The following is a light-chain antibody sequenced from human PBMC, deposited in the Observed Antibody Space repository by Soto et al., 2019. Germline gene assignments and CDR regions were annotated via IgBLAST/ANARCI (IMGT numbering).Light chain of an antibody. CDR1: SSDVGGYNY. CDR3: SSYTSSSPRV. J-gene: IGLJ3*02. Sequence: QSALTQPASVSGSPGQSITISCTGTSSDVGGYNYVSWYQQHPGKAPKIMIYEVSNRPSGVSNRFSGSKSGNTASLTISGLQAEDEADYHCSSYTSSSPRVFGGGTKLTVL. V-gene: IGLV2-14*01. CDR2: EVS.